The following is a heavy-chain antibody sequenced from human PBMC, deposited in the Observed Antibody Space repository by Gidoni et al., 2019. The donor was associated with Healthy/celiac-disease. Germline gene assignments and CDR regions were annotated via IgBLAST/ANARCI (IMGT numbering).Heavy chain of an antibody. CDR2: IRAYSGNT. V-gene: IGHV1-18*01. CDR3: ARAWSYYGSGSYYDFDY. J-gene: IGHJ4*02. CDR1: GYTFPSYR. D-gene: IGHD3-10*01. Sequence: QLQLVKSGAEVQTPGASVQASFLASGYTFPSYRLSWVRQAPGQGVEWKVWIRAYSGNTNYAQKLQGRVTMTTDTSTSTAYMELRSLRSDDTAVYYCARAWSYYGSGSYYDFDYWGQGTRVTVSS.